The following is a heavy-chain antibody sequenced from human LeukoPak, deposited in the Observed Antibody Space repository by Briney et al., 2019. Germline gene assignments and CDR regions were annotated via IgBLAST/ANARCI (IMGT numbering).Heavy chain of an antibody. V-gene: IGHV4-34*01. CDR3: ARRRLVVAASFDY. CDR1: GGSFSGYY. D-gene: IGHD2-15*01. CDR2: INHSGST. J-gene: IGHJ4*02. Sequence: KTSETLSLTCAVYGGSFSGYYWSWIRQPPGKGLEWIGEINHSGSTNYNPSLKSRVTISVDTSKSQFSLKLSSVTAADTAVYYCARRRLVVAASFDYWGQGTLVTVSS.